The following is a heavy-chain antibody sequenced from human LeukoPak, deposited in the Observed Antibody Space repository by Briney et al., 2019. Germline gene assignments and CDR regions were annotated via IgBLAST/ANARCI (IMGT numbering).Heavy chain of an antibody. CDR2: IDSSGTKT. J-gene: IGHJ4*02. CDR1: GFTFSSYT. CDR3: AKGKTGFLNYFHY. V-gene: IGHV3-23*05. D-gene: IGHD3-3*01. Sequence: GGSLRLSCAASGFTFSSYTMSWVRQAPGKGLAWVSGIDSSGTKTTYADSVKGRFTISTDNPRNTLYLQMNTLRAEDTAVYYCAKGKTGFLNYFHYWGQGALVTVSS.